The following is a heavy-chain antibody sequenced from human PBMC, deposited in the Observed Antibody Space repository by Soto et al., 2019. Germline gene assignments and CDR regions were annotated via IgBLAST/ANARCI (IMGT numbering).Heavy chain of an antibody. CDR3: ARGVFYYYGSSGYSSDY. CDR2: ISFDGSKK. CDR1: GFTSSSYV. V-gene: IGHV3-30-3*01. J-gene: IGHJ4*02. D-gene: IGHD3-22*01. Sequence: SGGSLRLSCEGSGFTSSSYVMHWVRQAPGKGLEWVALISFDGSKKNYADSVKGRFTISRDNSKNMMYLQMNSLRPEDTAVYYCARGVFYYYGSSGYSSDYWGQGTLVTVSS.